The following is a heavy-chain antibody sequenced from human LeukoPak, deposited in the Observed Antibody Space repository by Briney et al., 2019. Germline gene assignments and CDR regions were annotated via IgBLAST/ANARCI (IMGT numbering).Heavy chain of an antibody. CDR2: MNPNSGNT. CDR1: GYTFTSYD. CDR3: ARGSASDFWSGYYPPYYYYMDV. D-gene: IGHD3-3*01. Sequence: ASVKVSCKASGYTFTSYDINWVRQATGQGLEWMGWMNPNSGNTGYAQKFQGRVTITRNTSISTAYMELSSLRSEDTAVYYCARGSASDFWSGYYPPYYYYMDVWGKGTTVTVSS. V-gene: IGHV1-8*03. J-gene: IGHJ6*03.